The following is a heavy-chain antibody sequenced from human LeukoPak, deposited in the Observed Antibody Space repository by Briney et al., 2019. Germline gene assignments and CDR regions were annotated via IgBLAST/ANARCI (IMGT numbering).Heavy chain of an antibody. Sequence: PGRSLRLPCAASGFTFSSYGMHWVRQAPGKGLEWVAVISYDGSNKYYADSVKGRFTISRDNSKNTLYLQMNSLRAEDTAVYYCAKGPGGGGDYYFDYWGQGTLVTVSA. V-gene: IGHV3-30*18. J-gene: IGHJ4*02. CDR2: ISYDGSNK. D-gene: IGHD3-16*01. CDR1: GFTFSSYG. CDR3: AKGPGGGGDYYFDY.